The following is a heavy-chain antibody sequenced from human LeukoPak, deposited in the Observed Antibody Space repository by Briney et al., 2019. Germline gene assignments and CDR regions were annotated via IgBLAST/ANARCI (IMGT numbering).Heavy chain of an antibody. Sequence: PGRSLRLSCAASGFTFSNYAMSWVRQAPGKGLEWVSGISGRVDAKDYADSVKGRFTISRDHSKNTLYLQMNSLRAEDTAVYYCARDDSSSWYPDYWGQGTLVTVSS. V-gene: IGHV3-23*01. CDR3: ARDDSSSWYPDY. CDR2: ISGRVDAK. D-gene: IGHD6-13*01. J-gene: IGHJ4*02. CDR1: GFTFSNYA.